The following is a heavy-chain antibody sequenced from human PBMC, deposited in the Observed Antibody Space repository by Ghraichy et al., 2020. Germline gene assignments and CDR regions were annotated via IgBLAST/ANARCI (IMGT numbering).Heavy chain of an antibody. V-gene: IGHV3-53*01. CDR3: ARSSHYYDSSGYYYYYGMDV. J-gene: IGHJ6*02. D-gene: IGHD3-22*01. CDR2: IYSGGST. Sequence: GESLNISCAASGFTVSSNYMSWVRQAPGKGLEWVSVIYSGGSTYYADSVKGRFTISRDNSKNTLYLQMNSLRAEDTAVYYCARSSHYYDSSGYYYYYGMDVWGQGTTVTVSS. CDR1: GFTVSSNY.